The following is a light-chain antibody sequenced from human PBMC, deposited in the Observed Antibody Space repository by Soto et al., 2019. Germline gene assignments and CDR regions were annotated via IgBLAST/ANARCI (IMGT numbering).Light chain of an antibody. CDR1: SSDVGGYDY. CDR2: EVN. V-gene: IGLV2-14*01. Sequence: VLAQPASVSGSPGQSITISCTGTSSDVGGYDYVSWYQLHPGKAPKLMVFEVNNRPSGVSYRFSGSKSGNTASLTISGLQAEDEADYFCSSYSISTAYLFGTGTKVTVL. CDR3: SSYSISTAYL. J-gene: IGLJ1*01.